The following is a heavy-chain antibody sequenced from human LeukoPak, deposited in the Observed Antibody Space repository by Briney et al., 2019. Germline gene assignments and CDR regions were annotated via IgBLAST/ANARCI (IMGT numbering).Heavy chain of an antibody. Sequence: GGSLRLSCEASGFTFSSYSMNWVRQAPGKGLEWVSSISSSSYIYYADSVKGRFTISRDNAKNSLYLQMNSLRAEDTAVYYCARDGFGIFGVVSRDYGMDVWGQGTTVTVSS. CDR2: ISSSSYI. CDR1: GFTFSSYS. D-gene: IGHD3-3*01. J-gene: IGHJ6*02. CDR3: ARDGFGIFGVVSRDYGMDV. V-gene: IGHV3-21*01.